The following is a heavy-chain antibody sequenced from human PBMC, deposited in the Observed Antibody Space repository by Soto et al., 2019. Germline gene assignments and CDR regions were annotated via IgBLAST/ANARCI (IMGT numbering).Heavy chain of an antibody. D-gene: IGHD2-2*01. CDR3: TKGPAIVLVPAAVNYYYGMDV. J-gene: IGHJ6*02. CDR1: GFTFSSYG. Sequence: QVQLVESGGGVVQPGRSLRLSCAASGFTFSSYGMHWVRQAPGKGLEWVAVISYDGSNKYYADSVKGRFTISRDNSKNTLYLQMNRLRAEDTAVYYWTKGPAIVLVPAAVNYYYGMDVWGQGTTVTVSS. CDR2: ISYDGSNK. V-gene: IGHV3-30*18.